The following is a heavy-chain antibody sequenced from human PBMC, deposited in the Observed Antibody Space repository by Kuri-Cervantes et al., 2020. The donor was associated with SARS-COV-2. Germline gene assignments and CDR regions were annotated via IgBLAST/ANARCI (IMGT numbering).Heavy chain of an antibody. Sequence: GGSMRLSCAASGFSLSRYTMNWVRQAPGKALEWASSISGSESYIYYTDSVKGRFTISKDSGENSLYLHMNSLRGDDTAVYYCARVAGEGPIYYVYMDVWGKGTTVTVSS. V-gene: IGHV3-21*01. CDR2: ISGSESYI. CDR1: GFSLSRYT. D-gene: IGHD3-16*01. CDR3: ARVAGEGPIYYVYMDV. J-gene: IGHJ6*03.